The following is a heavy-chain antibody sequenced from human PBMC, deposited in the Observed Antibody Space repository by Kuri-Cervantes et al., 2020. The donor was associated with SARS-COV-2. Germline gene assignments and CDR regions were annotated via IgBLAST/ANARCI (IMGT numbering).Heavy chain of an antibody. CDR3: ARGVGYGDYTFDY. Sequence: GGSLRLSCAASGFTFSSYWMNWVRQAPGKGLEWVSSISSSSSYIYYADSVKGRFTISRDNAKNSLYLQMNSLRAEDTAAYYCARGVGYGDYTFDYWGQGTLVTVSS. V-gene: IGHV3-21*01. CDR2: ISSSSSYI. CDR1: GFTFSSYW. D-gene: IGHD4-17*01. J-gene: IGHJ4*02.